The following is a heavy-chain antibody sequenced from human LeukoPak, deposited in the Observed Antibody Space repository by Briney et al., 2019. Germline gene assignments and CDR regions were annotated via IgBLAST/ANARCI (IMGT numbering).Heavy chain of an antibody. CDR1: GFTFDDYA. V-gene: IGHV3-9*01. CDR2: ISWNSGSI. J-gene: IGHJ4*02. Sequence: AGGSLRLSCAASGFTFDDYAMHWVRQAPGKGLEWVSGISWNSGSIGYADSVKGRFTISRDNAKNSLYLQMNSLRAEDTAVYYCARAGGATGGYYFDYWGQGTLVTVSS. CDR3: ARAGGATGGYYFDY. D-gene: IGHD1-26*01.